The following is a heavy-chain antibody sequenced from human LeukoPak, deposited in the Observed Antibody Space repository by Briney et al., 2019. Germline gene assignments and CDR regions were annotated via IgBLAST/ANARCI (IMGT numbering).Heavy chain of an antibody. D-gene: IGHD2-2*01. CDR3: AGCSSTSCYDYFQH. CDR1: GYTFTNYD. Sequence: ASVKVSCKASGYTFTNYDINWVRQAPGQGLEWMGYMSLNSGNTGYAQDFQGRVTMTNSASISTAYMELSSLTSDDTAVYYCAGCSSTSCYDYFQHWGQGTQVTVSS. CDR2: MSLNSGNT. J-gene: IGHJ1*01. V-gene: IGHV1-8*01.